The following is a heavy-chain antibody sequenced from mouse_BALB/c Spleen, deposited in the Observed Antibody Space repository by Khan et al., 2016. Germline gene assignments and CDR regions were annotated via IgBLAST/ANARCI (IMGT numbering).Heavy chain of an antibody. CDR2: IWAGGST. V-gene: IGHV2-9*02. J-gene: IGHJ3*01. CDR3: ARDDQDFDAWFAS. CDR1: GFSLTNSG. Sequence: QVQLKESGPGLVAPSQSLSITCTVSGFSLTNSGVHWVRQPPRKGLDWLGVIWAGGSTDYNSALMSRLSITRDTTQNQAFLKMNSLQTDDTARYDGARDDQDFDAWFASWGQGTLVTVAA.